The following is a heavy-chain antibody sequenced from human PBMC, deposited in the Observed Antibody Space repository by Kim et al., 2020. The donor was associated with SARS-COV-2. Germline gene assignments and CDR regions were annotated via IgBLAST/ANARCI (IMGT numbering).Heavy chain of an antibody. V-gene: IGHV4-59*01. CDR3: ARSSPPGRDYYGSGSYMFGAFDI. D-gene: IGHD3-10*01. Sequence: SETLSLTCTVSGGSISSYYWSWIRQPPGKGLEWIGYIYYSGSTNYNPSLKSRVTISVDTSKNQFSLKLSSVTAADTAVYYCARSSPPGRDYYGSGSYMFGAFDIWGQGTMVTVSS. CDR2: IYYSGST. CDR1: GGSISSYY. J-gene: IGHJ3*02.